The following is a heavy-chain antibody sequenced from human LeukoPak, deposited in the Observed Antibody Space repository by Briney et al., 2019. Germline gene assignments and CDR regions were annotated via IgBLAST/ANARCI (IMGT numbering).Heavy chain of an antibody. V-gene: IGHV4-39*07. CDR3: ARDPVPNYYDSAGYYFDY. CDR2: IYLDGSA. Sequence: SETLSLTCTVSGGSFNNNILYWGWIRQPPGKGLEWIGSIYLDGSAYYNLSLKSRVTISVDRSKNQFSLKLSSVTAADTAIYYCARDPVPNYYDSAGYYFDYWGQGTLVTVSS. CDR1: GGSFNNNILY. D-gene: IGHD3-22*01. J-gene: IGHJ4*02.